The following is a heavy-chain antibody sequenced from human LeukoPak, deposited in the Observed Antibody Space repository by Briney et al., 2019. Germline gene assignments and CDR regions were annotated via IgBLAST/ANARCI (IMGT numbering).Heavy chain of an antibody. CDR3: ARIPGDRPDD. CDR2: MYFGERT. D-gene: IGHD7-27*01. J-gene: IGHJ4*02. CDR1: GASMTSYY. Sequence: PSETLSLTCTVSGASMTSYYWTWIRQPPGKGLEWVGYMYFGERTNYNPSLKSRATISIDTSKKQFSLTLKSVTAADTAVYYCARIPGDRPDDWGQGTLVTVS. V-gene: IGHV4-59*01.